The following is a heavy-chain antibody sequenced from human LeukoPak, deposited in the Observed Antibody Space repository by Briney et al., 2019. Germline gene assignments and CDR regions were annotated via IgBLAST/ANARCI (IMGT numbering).Heavy chain of an antibody. D-gene: IGHD5-18*01. CDR1: AGSITSYH. Sequence: SQTLSPTCTVSAGSITSYHWSWIRQPARNGLEWIGCIYTGGTTNYNPSLKSRVTMSVDSSKNQFSLKLSSVTAADTAVYYCARDGLYSYGYSYFDYWGQGTLVTVSS. CDR2: IYTGGTT. CDR3: ARDGLYSYGYSYFDY. V-gene: IGHV4-4*07. J-gene: IGHJ4*02.